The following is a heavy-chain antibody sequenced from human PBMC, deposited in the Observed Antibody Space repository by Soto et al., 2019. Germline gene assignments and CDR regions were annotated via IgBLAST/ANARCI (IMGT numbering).Heavy chain of an antibody. CDR2: IYYSGST. D-gene: IGHD3-3*01. J-gene: IGHJ4*02. V-gene: IGHV4-39*01. Sequence: SETLSLTCTVSGGSISSSSYYWGWIRQPPGKGLEWIGSIYYSGSTYYNPSLKSRVTISVDTSKNQFSLKLSSVTAADTAVYYCARLYTIFGVDLAVYFDYWGQGTLVTVSS. CDR3: ARLYTIFGVDLAVYFDY. CDR1: GGSISSSSYY.